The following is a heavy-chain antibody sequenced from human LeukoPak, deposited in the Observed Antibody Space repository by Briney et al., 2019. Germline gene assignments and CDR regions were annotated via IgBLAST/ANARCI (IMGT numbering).Heavy chain of an antibody. D-gene: IGHD3-16*01. Sequence: GGSLRLSCAASGFTFDDYAMHWVRQAPGKGLEWVSGISWNSGSIDYADSVNGRFTISSDNAKNSLYLQMNSLRAEDTALYYCAKGDDYDYVVKGNYFDYWGQGTLVTVSS. CDR1: GFTFDDYA. J-gene: IGHJ4*02. V-gene: IGHV3-9*01. CDR2: ISWNSGSI. CDR3: AKGDDYDYVVKGNYFDY.